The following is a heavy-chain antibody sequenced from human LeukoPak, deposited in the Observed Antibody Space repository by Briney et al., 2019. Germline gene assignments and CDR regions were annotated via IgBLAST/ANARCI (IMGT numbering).Heavy chain of an antibody. CDR1: GGSISSSNW. V-gene: IGHV4-4*02. D-gene: IGHD3-16*01. J-gene: IGHJ4*02. CDR3: ARGRGGYYFDY. Sequence: PSGTLSLTCAVSGGSISSSNWWSWVRRPPGKGMGWIGEIYHSGSTNYNPSLKRRVTISVDTSKNQFSLKLSSVTAADTAVYYCARGRGGYYFDYWGQGTLVTVSS. CDR2: IYHSGST.